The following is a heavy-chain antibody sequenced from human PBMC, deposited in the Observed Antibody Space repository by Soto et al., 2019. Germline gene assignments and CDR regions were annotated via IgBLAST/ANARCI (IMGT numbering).Heavy chain of an antibody. CDR3: AKTRRYCTTTTCQYFYYDMDV. Sequence: PGGSLRLSCAASGFTFSTYGMSWARQAPGKGLEWVSGISGSGGSTYYADSVKGRFTLSRDNSKNTLYLQMNSLRAEDTAIYYCAKTRRYCTTTTCQYFYYDMDVWGQGTTVTVSS. V-gene: IGHV3-23*01. J-gene: IGHJ6*02. CDR2: ISGSGGST. D-gene: IGHD2-2*01. CDR1: GFTFSTYG.